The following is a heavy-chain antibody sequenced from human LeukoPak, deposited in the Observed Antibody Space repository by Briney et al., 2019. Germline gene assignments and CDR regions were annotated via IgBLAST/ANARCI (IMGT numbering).Heavy chain of an antibody. Sequence: SVTLSLTCTVSGGSISSSSYYWGWIRQPPGKGLEWIGSIYYSGSTYYNPSLNSRVTISVDTSKNQFSLKLSSVTAADTAVYYCARSAIGAAEPLDYWGQGTLVTVSS. J-gene: IGHJ4*02. V-gene: IGHV4-39*01. CDR3: ARSAIGAAEPLDY. D-gene: IGHD6-13*01. CDR2: IYYSGST. CDR1: GGSISSSSYY.